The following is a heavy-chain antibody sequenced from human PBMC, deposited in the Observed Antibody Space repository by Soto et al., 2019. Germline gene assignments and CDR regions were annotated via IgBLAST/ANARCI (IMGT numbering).Heavy chain of an antibody. J-gene: IGHJ5*02. CDR2: ISGSGGST. CDR3: AKDFRDGLRFLGFDYDSSGTGVLFDP. V-gene: IGHV3-23*01. D-gene: IGHD3-22*01. Sequence: PGGSLRLSCAASGFTFSSYAMSWVRQAPGKGLEWVSAISGSGGSTYYADSVKGRFTISRDNSKNTLYLQMNSLRAEDTAVYYCAKDFRDGLRFLGFDYDSSGTGVLFDPWGQGTLVTVSS. CDR1: GFTFSSYA.